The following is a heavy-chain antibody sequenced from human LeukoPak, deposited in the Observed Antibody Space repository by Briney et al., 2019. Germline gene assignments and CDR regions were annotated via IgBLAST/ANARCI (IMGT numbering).Heavy chain of an antibody. V-gene: IGHV4-38-2*02. J-gene: IGHJ4*02. CDR3: ARVVGSTSIDS. CDR1: GYSPNSGYT. Sequence: SLSPTCTVSGYSPNSGYTGGWVRQPPGKGSEGIGSIFHTGDVYYNPTLRSRVTLSIGSSRTEVSLKVTSVTAADTALYYCARVVGSTSIDSWGQGILVTVSS. D-gene: IGHD2-15*01. CDR2: IFHTGDV.